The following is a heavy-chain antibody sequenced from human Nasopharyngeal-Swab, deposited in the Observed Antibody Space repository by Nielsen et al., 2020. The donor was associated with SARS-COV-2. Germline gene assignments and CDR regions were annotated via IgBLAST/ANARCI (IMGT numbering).Heavy chain of an antibody. Sequence: GGSLRLSCTTSGFTFGDYAMSWFRQAPGKGLEWVGFIRSKTDGGAPEYAASVKGRFTISRDGAESIAYLQMNSLRAEDTAVYYCAKDRGRSWYLFDYWGQGTLVTVSS. J-gene: IGHJ4*02. CDR3: AKDRGRSWYLFDY. CDR1: GFTFGDYA. CDR2: IRSKTDGGAP. V-gene: IGHV3-49*01. D-gene: IGHD6-13*01.